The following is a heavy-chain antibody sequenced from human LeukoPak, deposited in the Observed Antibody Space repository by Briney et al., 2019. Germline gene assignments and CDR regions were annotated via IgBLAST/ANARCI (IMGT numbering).Heavy chain of an antibody. CDR2: ISGGGGTT. CDR1: GFXFSSYA. CDR3: AKDREGSSSGYDLEYFDY. Sequence: GGSLRLSCAASGFXFSSYAINWVRQAPGKGLEWVSAISGGGGTTYYADSVKGRFTISRDNSKNTLFLQMNSLRAEDTAVYYCAKDREGSSSGYDLEYFDYWGQGTLVTVSS. V-gene: IGHV3-23*01. D-gene: IGHD5-12*01. J-gene: IGHJ4*02.